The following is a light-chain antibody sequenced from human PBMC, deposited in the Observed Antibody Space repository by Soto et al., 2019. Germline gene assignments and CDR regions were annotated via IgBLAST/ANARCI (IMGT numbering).Light chain of an antibody. V-gene: IGKV3-20*01. CDR2: GAS. Sequence: EIVLPQSPGTMSLSPGERATLSCRASQSVSTRYLDWYRQKPGQAPRLLIYGASSRATGIPDRFSGSGSGTDFTLTIIRLEPEDSAVYYCQQYGSSPLYTLCQGTKLEI. CDR3: QQYGSSPLYT. J-gene: IGKJ2*01. CDR1: QSVSTRY.